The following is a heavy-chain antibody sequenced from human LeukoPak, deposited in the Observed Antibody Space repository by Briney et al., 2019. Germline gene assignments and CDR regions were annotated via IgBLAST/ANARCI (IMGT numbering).Heavy chain of an antibody. Sequence: GGSLRLSCAASGFTFSSYGMHWVRQAPGKGLEGVAVIWDDGSNKYYADSVKGRFTISRDNSKNTLYLQMNSLRAEDTAVYYCARDYSSSCFDYWGQGTLVTVSS. CDR1: GFTFSSYG. V-gene: IGHV3-33*01. CDR2: IWDDGSNK. CDR3: ARDYSSSCFDY. J-gene: IGHJ4*02. D-gene: IGHD6-13*01.